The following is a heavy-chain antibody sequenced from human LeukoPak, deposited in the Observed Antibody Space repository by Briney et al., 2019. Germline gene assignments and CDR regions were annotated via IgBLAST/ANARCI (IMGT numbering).Heavy chain of an antibody. Sequence: GGSLRLSCAASGFTFSSYGMHWVRQAPGKGLEWVAFIRYDGSSKYYADSVKGRFTISRDNSKNTLYLQMNSLRAEDTAVYYCAKDGSTTVTTRYFDLWGRGTLVTVSS. CDR3: AKDGSTTVTTRYFDL. J-gene: IGHJ2*01. V-gene: IGHV3-30*02. D-gene: IGHD4-17*01. CDR2: IRYDGSSK. CDR1: GFTFSSYG.